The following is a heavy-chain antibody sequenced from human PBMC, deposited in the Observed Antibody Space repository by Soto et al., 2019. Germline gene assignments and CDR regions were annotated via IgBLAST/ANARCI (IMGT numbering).Heavy chain of an antibody. CDR3: AGAPTVGTLYNWYFDL. V-gene: IGHV1-69*02. J-gene: IGHJ2*01. Sequence: QVQLVQSGAEVKKPGSSVKVSCKASGGTFSSYTISWVRQAPGQGLEWMGRIILILGIANYAQKFQGRVTITADKPTSTAYMERSSLRSEDTAVYYCAGAPTVGTLYNWYFDLWGRGTLVTVSS. CDR1: GGTFSSYT. D-gene: IGHD4-17*01. CDR2: IILILGIA.